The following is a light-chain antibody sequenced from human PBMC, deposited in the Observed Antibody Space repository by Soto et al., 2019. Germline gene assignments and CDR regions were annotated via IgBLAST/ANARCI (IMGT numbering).Light chain of an antibody. Sequence: EIPMTQSPSTLSASIGDRVTITCRASESIRAWLAWYQHKPGKAPKFLIYDASSLESGVPSRFSGSGSGTEFTLTISNLQPDDFATYFCQQYNNYPRTFGQGTKVDNK. CDR3: QQYNNYPRT. J-gene: IGKJ1*01. CDR2: DAS. CDR1: ESIRAW. V-gene: IGKV1-5*01.